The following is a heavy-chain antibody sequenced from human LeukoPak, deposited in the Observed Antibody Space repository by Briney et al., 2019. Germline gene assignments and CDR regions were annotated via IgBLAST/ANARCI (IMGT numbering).Heavy chain of an antibody. CDR2: ISAYNGNT. CDR1: GYTFTYYY. V-gene: IGHV1-18*04. J-gene: IGHJ5*02. CDR3: ARTYYYDSSGYSNNWFDP. Sequence: ASVKVSCKASGYTFTYYYMHWVRQAPGQGLEWMGWISAYNGNTNYAQKLQGRVTMTTDTSTSTAYMELRSLRSDDTAVYYCARTYYYDSSGYSNNWFDPWGQGTLVTVSS. D-gene: IGHD3-22*01.